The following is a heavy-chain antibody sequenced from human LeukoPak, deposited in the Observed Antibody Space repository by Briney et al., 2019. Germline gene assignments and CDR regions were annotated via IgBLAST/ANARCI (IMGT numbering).Heavy chain of an antibody. D-gene: IGHD3-10*01. CDR1: GGTFSSFA. Sequence: ASVKVSCKASGGTFSSFAISWVRQAPGQGLEWMGWINTNTGNPTYAQGFTGRFVFSLDTSVSTAYLQISSLKAEDTAVYYCARDTENSITMVRGVHYFDYWGQGTLVTVSS. CDR3: ARDTENSITMVRGVHYFDY. CDR2: INTNTGNP. J-gene: IGHJ4*02. V-gene: IGHV7-4-1*02.